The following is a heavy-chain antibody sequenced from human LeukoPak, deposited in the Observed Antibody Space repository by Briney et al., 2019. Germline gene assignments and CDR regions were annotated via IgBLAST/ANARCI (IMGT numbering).Heavy chain of an antibody. CDR1: GGSISNGVYY. Sequence: SQTLSLTCTVSGGSISNGVYYWSWIRQHPGKGLEWIGYIYYSGSTYYSPSLKSRLTMSVDTSKNQFSLKLSSVTAADTAVYYCARQHGTNWFDPWGQGTLVTVSS. CDR3: ARQHGTNWFDP. J-gene: IGHJ5*02. V-gene: IGHV4-30-4*08. CDR2: IYYSGST.